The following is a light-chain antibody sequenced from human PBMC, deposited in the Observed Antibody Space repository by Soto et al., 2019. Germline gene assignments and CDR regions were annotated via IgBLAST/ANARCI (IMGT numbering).Light chain of an antibody. Sequence: EIVLTQSPGTLSLSPGERATLSCRASQSVPSTYFAWYQQKSGQPPRLLISGTSNRATGIPDRFSGSGSGRDFTLTISRLEPEDFAVYFCQQFGNSPWTFGQGTKVDI. CDR3: QQFGNSPWT. CDR2: GTS. J-gene: IGKJ1*01. CDR1: QSVPSTY. V-gene: IGKV3-20*01.